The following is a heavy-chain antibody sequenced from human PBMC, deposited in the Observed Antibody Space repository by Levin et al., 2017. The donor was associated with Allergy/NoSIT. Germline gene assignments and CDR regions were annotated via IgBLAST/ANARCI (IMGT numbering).Heavy chain of an antibody. D-gene: IGHD3-16*01. J-gene: IGHJ4*02. V-gene: IGHV2-5*02. CDR1: GFSLSTSGVG. Sequence: SGPTLVKPTQTLTLTCTFSGFSLSTSGVGVGWIRQPPGKALEWLALIYWDDDKRYRPSLKSGLTISKDTSKNQVVLTVTNVDPVDTATYYCAHKRGRGGSFDYWGQGTLVTVSS. CDR2: IYWDDDK. CDR3: AHKRGRGGSFDY.